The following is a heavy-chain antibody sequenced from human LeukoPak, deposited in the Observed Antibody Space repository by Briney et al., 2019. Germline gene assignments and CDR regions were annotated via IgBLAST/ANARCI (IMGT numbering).Heavy chain of an antibody. Sequence: GSLRLSCATSGLTFRTTWMPWVRQAPGKGLMWVSRMNGEGTTIDYADSVKGRFTVSRDYAKNTLFLQMNNLRTEDTALYFCATARNFRFEYWGQGSLVIVSA. CDR2: MNGEGTTI. CDR1: GLTFRTTW. D-gene: IGHD1-7*01. CDR3: ATARNFRFEY. J-gene: IGHJ4*02. V-gene: IGHV3-74*01.